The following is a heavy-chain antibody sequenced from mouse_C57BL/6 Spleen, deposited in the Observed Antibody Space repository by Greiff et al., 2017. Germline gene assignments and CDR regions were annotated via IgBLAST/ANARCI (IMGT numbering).Heavy chain of an antibody. J-gene: IGHJ2*01. CDR1: GYSFTGYY. CDR3: ARSRDYFDY. Sequence: EVQLVESGPELVKPGASVKISCKASGYSFTGYYMNWVKQSPEKSLEWIGEINPSTGGTTYNQKFKAKATLTVDKSSSTAYMQLKSLTSEDSAVYYCARSRDYFDYWGQGTTLTVSS. V-gene: IGHV1-42*01. CDR2: INPSTGGT.